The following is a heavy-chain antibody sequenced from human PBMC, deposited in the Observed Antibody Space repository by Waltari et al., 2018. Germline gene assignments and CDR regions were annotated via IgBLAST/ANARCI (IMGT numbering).Heavy chain of an antibody. CDR3: ARSSAGMPRWLGDY. J-gene: IGHJ4*02. CDR2: VYYSGTT. D-gene: IGHD5-12*01. V-gene: IGHV4-39*01. CDR1: GDSISSSNYY. Sequence: QLQLQESGPGLVKPSETLSLSCSVSGDSISSSNYYWGGIRQPPGKGLEWIASVYYSGTTYYNPSLKSRVTISADTSRNQFYLRLTSVTATDTAVYYCARSSAGMPRWLGDYWGQEILVTVSS.